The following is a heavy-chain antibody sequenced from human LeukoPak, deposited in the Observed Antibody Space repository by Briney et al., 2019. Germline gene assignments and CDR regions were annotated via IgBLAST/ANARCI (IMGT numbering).Heavy chain of an antibody. D-gene: IGHD3-3*01. Sequence: GASVKVSCKASGGTFSSYAISWVRQAPGQGLEWMGGIIPIFGTANYAQKFQGRVTITADESTSTAYMELSSLRSEDTAVYYCARVPYLEGYYFDYWGQGTLVTVSS. J-gene: IGHJ4*02. CDR3: ARVPYLEGYYFDY. CDR2: IIPIFGTA. V-gene: IGHV1-69*13. CDR1: GGTFSSYA.